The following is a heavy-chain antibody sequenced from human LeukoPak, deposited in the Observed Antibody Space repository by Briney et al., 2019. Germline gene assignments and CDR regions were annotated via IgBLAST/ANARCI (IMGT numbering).Heavy chain of an antibody. CDR2: ISSSSSTI. J-gene: IGHJ6*03. Sequence: GGSLRLSCAASGFTFSSYSMNWVRQAPGKGLEWVSYISSSSSTIYYADSVKGRFTISRDNAKNSLYLQMNSLRAEDTAVYYCAREVRVTMVRGVRHYYYYYMDVWGKGTTVTVSS. CDR3: AREVRVTMVRGVRHYYYYYMDV. CDR1: GFTFSSYS. V-gene: IGHV3-48*01. D-gene: IGHD3-10*01.